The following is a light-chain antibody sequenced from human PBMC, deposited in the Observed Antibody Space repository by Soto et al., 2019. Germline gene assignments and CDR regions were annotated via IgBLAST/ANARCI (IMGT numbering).Light chain of an antibody. J-gene: IGKJ2*01. CDR2: GAS. Sequence: EIVMTQSPATMSVSTGERATLSCRASQSVSSNLAWYQQKPGQATRLLIYGASTRATGIPARFSGSGSGTEFTLTISSLQSEDFAVYYCQQYNNWPPENTFGQGTQLEIK. V-gene: IGKV3-15*01. CDR3: QQYNNWPPENT. CDR1: QSVSSN.